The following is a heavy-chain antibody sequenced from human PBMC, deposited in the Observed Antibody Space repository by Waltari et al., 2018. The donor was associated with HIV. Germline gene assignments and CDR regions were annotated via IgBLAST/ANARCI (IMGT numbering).Heavy chain of an antibody. CDR2: ISWHSTRI. D-gene: IGHD3-10*01. Sequence: EVQLVESGGGLVQPGRSLRLSCTASGFNFDDYAMHWVRQPPGKGLEGGSSISWHSTRINYADSVKGRFTISRDNAKKSLYLQMDSLRPEDTAFYYCSGGPMYNWFDPWGQGTLVTVSS. V-gene: IGHV3-9*01. CDR1: GFNFDDYA. J-gene: IGHJ5*02. CDR3: SGGPMYNWFDP.